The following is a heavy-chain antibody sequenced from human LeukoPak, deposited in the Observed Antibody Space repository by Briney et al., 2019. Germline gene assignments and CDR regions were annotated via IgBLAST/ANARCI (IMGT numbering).Heavy chain of an antibody. J-gene: IGHJ4*02. CDR2: IWYDGSNK. Sequence: GGSLRLSCAASGFTFSSYGMHWVRQAPGKGLEWVAVIWYDGSNKYYADSVKGRFTISRDNSKNTLYLQMNSLRAEDTAVYYCARDTQLVRRALYYFDYWGQGTLVTVSS. CDR3: ARDTQLVRRALYYFDY. D-gene: IGHD6-6*01. CDR1: GFTFSSYG. V-gene: IGHV3-33*01.